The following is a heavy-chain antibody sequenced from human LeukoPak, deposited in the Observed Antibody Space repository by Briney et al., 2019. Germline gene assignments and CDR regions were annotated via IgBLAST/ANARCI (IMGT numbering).Heavy chain of an antibody. CDR1: GFTFSSYW. CDR3: ARDTPEYYYGSGSPSY. CDR2: IKQDGSEK. V-gene: IGHV3-7*01. J-gene: IGHJ4*02. Sequence: PGGSLRLSCAASGFTFSSYWMSWVRQAPGKGLEWVANIKQDGSEKYYVDSVKGRFTISRDNAKNSLYLQMNSLRAEDTAVYYCARDTPEYYYGSGSPSYWGQGTLVTVSS. D-gene: IGHD3-10*01.